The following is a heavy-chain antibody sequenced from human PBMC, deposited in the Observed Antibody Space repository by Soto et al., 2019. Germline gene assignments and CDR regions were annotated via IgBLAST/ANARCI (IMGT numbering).Heavy chain of an antibody. CDR3: AKSPPGGGWSYFDS. V-gene: IGHV3-23*01. D-gene: IGHD6-19*01. CDR1: GFPFSSYA. CDR2: ISGGGGNT. Sequence: GGYLRLSCAASGFPFSSYAMNWVRQAPGKGLEWVSSISGGGGNTYYAGSVKGRFTISRDNSKNTLYLQMSRLRGDDTAVYFCAKSPPGGGWSYFDSWGQGTLVTVSS. J-gene: IGHJ4*02.